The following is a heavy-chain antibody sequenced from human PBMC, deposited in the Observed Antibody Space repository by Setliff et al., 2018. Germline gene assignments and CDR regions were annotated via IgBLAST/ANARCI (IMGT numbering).Heavy chain of an antibody. CDR2: SYITGST. D-gene: IGHD5-12*01. CDR3: AGTPALGTTWLSPLDF. CDR1: GDSISSGSSF. J-gene: IGHJ4*02. Sequence: SETLSLTCTVSGDSISSGSSFWTWIRQPAGQGLEWIGRSYITGSTNYNPSLQSRVTISIDTSKNQLSLMMTSMTAADTAMYYCAGTPALGTTWLSPLDFWGQGTLVTVSS. V-gene: IGHV4-61*02.